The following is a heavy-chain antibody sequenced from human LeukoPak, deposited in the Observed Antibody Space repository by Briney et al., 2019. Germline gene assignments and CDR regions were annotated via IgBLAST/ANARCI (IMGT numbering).Heavy chain of an antibody. D-gene: IGHD3-22*01. J-gene: IGHJ4*02. CDR3: APTYYYDTSDSIN. CDR2: IKPDGSDK. Sequence: GGSLRLSCAASGFTFRNYHMSWVRQTPGKGLEWVANIKPDGSDKYYVDSVKGRFTISRDNAKNSLYLQMNSLRAEDTAVYYCAPTYYYDTSDSINWGQGTLVTVSS. V-gene: IGHV3-7*01. CDR1: GFTFRNYH.